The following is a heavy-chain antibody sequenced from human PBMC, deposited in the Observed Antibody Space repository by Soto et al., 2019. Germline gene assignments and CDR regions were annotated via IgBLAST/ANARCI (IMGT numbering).Heavy chain of an antibody. D-gene: IGHD3-10*01. Sequence: GGSLRLSCAASGFTFRDYAMSWVRQAPGKGLQWVSGISDSGVTTYYADSGKGRFAISRDNSKNTLYLQIKSLRAEDTAIYYCAKDLRYYGSGPSGWFDSWGQGTQVAVSS. V-gene: IGHV3-23*01. J-gene: IGHJ5*01. CDR2: ISDSGVTT. CDR1: GFTFRDYA. CDR3: AKDLRYYGSGPSGWFDS.